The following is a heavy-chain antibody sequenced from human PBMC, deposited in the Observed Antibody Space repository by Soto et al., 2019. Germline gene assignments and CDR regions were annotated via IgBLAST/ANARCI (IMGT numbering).Heavy chain of an antibody. J-gene: IGHJ4*02. D-gene: IGHD2-21*01. Sequence: SVNVSCKASGGTFSSHGITWVRQAPGQGLEWMGGIIPMFGTPKYAQRFQGRVSITADKSTTTAYMELSSLRSEDTAVYYCAIGSVVVMGAATGGLIYWGQGALVTVSS. CDR1: GGTFSSHG. CDR3: AIGSVVVMGAATGGLIY. V-gene: IGHV1-69*06. CDR2: IIPMFGTP.